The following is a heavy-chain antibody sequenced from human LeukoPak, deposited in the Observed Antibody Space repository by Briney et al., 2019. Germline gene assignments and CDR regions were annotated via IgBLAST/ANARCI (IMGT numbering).Heavy chain of an antibody. Sequence: PSETLSLTCAVYGGSFSGYYWSWIRQPPGKGLEWIGEINHSGSTNYNPSLKGRVTISVDTSKNQFSLKLSSVTAADTAVYYCARGLRSADAFDIWGQGTMVTVSS. J-gene: IGHJ3*02. CDR1: GGSFSGYY. CDR3: ARGLRSADAFDI. V-gene: IGHV4-34*01. CDR2: INHSGST.